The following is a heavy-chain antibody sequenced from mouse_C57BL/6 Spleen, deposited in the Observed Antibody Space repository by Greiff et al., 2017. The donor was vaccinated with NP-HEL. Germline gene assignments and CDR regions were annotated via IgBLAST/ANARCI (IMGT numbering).Heavy chain of an antibody. CDR2: INPNNGGT. CDR1: GYTFTDYY. J-gene: IGHJ2*01. CDR3: ARRGYGSSYVGY. D-gene: IGHD1-1*01. V-gene: IGHV1-26*01. Sequence: EVQLQQSGPELVKPGASVKISCKASGYTFTDYYMNWVKQSHGKSLEWIGDINPNNGGTSYNQKFKGKATLTVDKSSSTAYMELRSLTSEDSAVYYCARRGYGSSYVGYWGQGTTLTVSS.